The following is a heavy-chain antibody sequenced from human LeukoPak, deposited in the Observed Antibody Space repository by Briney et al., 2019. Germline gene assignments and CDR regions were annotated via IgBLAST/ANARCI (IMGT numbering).Heavy chain of an antibody. CDR2: ISGSGGST. CDR3: TRRSSAAGRQYFDY. V-gene: IGHV3-23*01. Sequence: GGSLRLSCAASGFTFSSCAMSWVRQALGKGLEWVSAISGSGGSTYYAAPVKGTFTISRDDSENTLYLQMNSLKTEDTAVYYCTRRSSAAGRQYFDYWGQGTLVTVSS. CDR1: GFTFSSCA. J-gene: IGHJ4*02. D-gene: IGHD6-13*01.